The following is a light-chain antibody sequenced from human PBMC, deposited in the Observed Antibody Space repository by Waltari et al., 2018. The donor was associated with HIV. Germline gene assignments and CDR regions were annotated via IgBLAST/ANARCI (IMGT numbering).Light chain of an antibody. CDR2: ENN. CDR3: GTWDSSVSAGV. J-gene: IGLJ2*01. CDR1: NSNIGNNY. V-gene: IGLV1-51*02. Sequence: QSVLTQPPSMSAAPGQQVTISCSGSNSNIGNNYVTWYQQSPGTAPKLLIFENNKRPSGIPDRFSGSKCGTSATLGITGLKTGDEADYYCGTWDSSVSAGVFGGGTKLTVV.